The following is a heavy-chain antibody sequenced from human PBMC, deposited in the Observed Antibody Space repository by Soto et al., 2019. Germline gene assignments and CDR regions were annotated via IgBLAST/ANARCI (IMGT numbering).Heavy chain of an antibody. Sequence: GGSLRLSCAASGFTFSSYAMHWVRQAPGKGLEWVAVISYDGSNKYYADSVKGRFTISRDNSKNTLYLQMNSLRAEDTAVYYCAREVTMVRGTTRYYYYGMDVWGQGTTVTVSS. J-gene: IGHJ6*02. CDR1: GFTFSSYA. V-gene: IGHV3-30-3*01. CDR3: AREVTMVRGTTRYYYYGMDV. CDR2: ISYDGSNK. D-gene: IGHD3-10*01.